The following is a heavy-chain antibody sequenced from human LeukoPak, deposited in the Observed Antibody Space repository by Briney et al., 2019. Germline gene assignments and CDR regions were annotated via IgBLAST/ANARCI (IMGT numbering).Heavy chain of an antibody. Sequence: SETLSLTCTVSGGSISSYYWSWIRQPPGKGLEWIGYIYYSGSTNYNPSLKSRVTISVDRSKNQFSLKLSSVTAADTAVYYCAGGSYSVDYWGQGTLVTVSS. CDR2: IYYSGST. CDR3: AGGSYSVDY. CDR1: GGSISSYY. J-gene: IGHJ4*02. D-gene: IGHD1-26*01. V-gene: IGHV4-59*01.